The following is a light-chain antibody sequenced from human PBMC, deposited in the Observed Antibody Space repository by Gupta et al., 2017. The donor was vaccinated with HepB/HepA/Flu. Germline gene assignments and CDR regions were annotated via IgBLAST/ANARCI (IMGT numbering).Light chain of an antibody. CDR3: HQYFRTPYT. CDR1: QTLYSSENRNNF. Sequence: DIVMSQSPDSLAVSLGERATITCKSSQTLYSSENRNNFLAWYQKRPGQPPRLLLYWASTRESGVPERFTGSGSGTEFTLTIRSLQAEDVAVYFCHQYFRTPYTFGQGTKLQIK. J-gene: IGKJ2*01. CDR2: WAS. V-gene: IGKV4-1*01.